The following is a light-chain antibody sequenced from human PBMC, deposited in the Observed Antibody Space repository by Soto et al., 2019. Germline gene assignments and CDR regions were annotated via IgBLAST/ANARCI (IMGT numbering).Light chain of an antibody. CDR2: AAS. V-gene: IGKV3-15*01. J-gene: IGKJ1*01. CDR1: QSVGSN. CDR3: QQYNNWPRT. Sequence: EMVMTQSPDTLSVSPGERATLSCRASQSVGSNLAWYQQKPGQAPRLLIYAASTRATGIPARFSGSGSGTEFTLTINSLQSEDFAVYYCQQYNNWPRTFGQGTKVDIK.